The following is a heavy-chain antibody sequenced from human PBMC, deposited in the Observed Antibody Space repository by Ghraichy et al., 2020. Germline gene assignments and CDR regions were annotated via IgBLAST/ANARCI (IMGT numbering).Heavy chain of an antibody. CDR1: GGSISYYY. J-gene: IGHJ4*02. V-gene: IGHV4-59*12. CDR3: VRDLFGYTSGWSGREY. Sequence: SETLSLICSVSGGSISYYYWSWIRQAPGKRPEWIGYTYNTGSIDYNPSLESRVNISVDTSKNQFSLNLTSVTAADTAVYYCVRDLFGYTSGWSGREYWGQGIQVNVSS. CDR2: TYNTGSI. D-gene: IGHD6-19*01.